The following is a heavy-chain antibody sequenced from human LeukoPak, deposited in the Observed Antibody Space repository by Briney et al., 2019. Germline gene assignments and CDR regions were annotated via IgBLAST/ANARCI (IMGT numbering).Heavy chain of an antibody. D-gene: IGHD3-22*01. CDR3: VSDMSYFDGSVTEF. CDR2: IKQDGTEK. Sequence: PGGSLRLSCAASGFTFSDYWMSWVRQAPGKGLEWVANIKQDGTEKYYVDSVKGRFTISRDNARNSLYLQMNSLRAEDTAVYYRVSDMSYFDGSVTEFWGQGTLVTVSS. CDR1: GFTFSDYW. V-gene: IGHV3-7*01. J-gene: IGHJ4*02.